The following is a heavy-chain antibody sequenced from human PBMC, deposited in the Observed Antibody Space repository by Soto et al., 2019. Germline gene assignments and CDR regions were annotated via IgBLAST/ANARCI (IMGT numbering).Heavy chain of an antibody. V-gene: IGHV3-21*05. CDR2: ISRSHSDI. Sequence: GGSLRLSCSASVFSISNFGMFWVRQAPGRGLEWISFISRSHSDIYYADSVKGRFTISRDNAKNSMFLQMNSLRDEDRAVYYRGRESPNGYHPYFTAFCGQRFPVTVSS. D-gene: IGHD5-12*01. CDR3: GRESPNGYHPYFTAF. J-gene: IGHJ1*01. CDR1: VFSISNFG.